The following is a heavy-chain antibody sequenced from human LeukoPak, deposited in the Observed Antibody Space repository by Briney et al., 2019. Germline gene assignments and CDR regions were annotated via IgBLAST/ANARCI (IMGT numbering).Heavy chain of an antibody. Sequence: PGGSLRLSCAASGFTFSSYSMNWVRQAPGKGLEWVSSISSSSSYIYYADSVKGRFTISRDNSKNTLYLQMNSLRAEDTAVYYCAKAGSDYDPPPGAFDIWGQGTMVTVSS. CDR3: AKAGSDYDPPPGAFDI. D-gene: IGHD3-3*01. CDR2: ISSSSSYI. V-gene: IGHV3-21*01. J-gene: IGHJ3*02. CDR1: GFTFSSYS.